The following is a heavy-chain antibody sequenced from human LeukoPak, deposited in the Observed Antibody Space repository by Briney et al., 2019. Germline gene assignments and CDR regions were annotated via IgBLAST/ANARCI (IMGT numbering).Heavy chain of an antibody. V-gene: IGHV5-51*01. CDR1: GYSFTSYW. Sequence: KPGESLKISCKGSGYSFTSYWIGWVRQMPGKGLEWMGIIYPGDSDTRYSPSFQGQVTISADKSISTAYLQWSSLRASDTAMYYCATILWSDYRRGKGFQRDVWGQGTTVTVSS. CDR3: ATILWSDYRRGKGFQRDV. J-gene: IGHJ6*02. D-gene: IGHD3-3*01. CDR2: IYPGDSDT.